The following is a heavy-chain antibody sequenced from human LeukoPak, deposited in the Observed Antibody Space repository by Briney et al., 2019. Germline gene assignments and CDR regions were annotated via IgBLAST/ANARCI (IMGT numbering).Heavy chain of an antibody. V-gene: IGHV3-48*03. CDR1: GFTFSSYE. J-gene: IGHJ6*03. D-gene: IGHD6-13*01. CDR2: ISSSGSTI. CDR3: ARVTAAGRAYYYYYMDV. Sequence: GGSLRLSCAASGFTFSSYEMNWVRQAPGKGLEWVSYISSSGSTIYYADSVKGRFTISRDNAKNALYLQMNSLRAEDTAVYYCARVTAAGRAYYYYYMDVWGKGTTVTVSS.